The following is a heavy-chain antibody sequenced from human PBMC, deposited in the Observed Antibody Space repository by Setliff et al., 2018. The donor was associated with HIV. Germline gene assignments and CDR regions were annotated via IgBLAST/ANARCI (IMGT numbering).Heavy chain of an antibody. V-gene: IGHV4-31*03. CDR2: IHYSGST. CDR1: GGSISSNYY. CDR3: ARDAGTTVTTSFFQD. Sequence: SETLSLTCPVSGGSISSNYYWSWIRQHPGKGLEWIAYIHYSGSTNFNTSLRRRATISVDTTNNQFPLKLSSVTAEDTSVYYCARDAGTTVTTSFFQDWGQGTLVTVSS. D-gene: IGHD4-17*01. J-gene: IGHJ1*01.